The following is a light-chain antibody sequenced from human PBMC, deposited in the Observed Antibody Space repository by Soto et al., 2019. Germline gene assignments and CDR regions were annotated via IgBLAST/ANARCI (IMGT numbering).Light chain of an antibody. J-gene: IGLJ1*01. Sequence: QSVLTQPASVSGSPGQSITISCTGTSSDVGGYNYVSWYQQHPGKAPKLMIYEVSNRPSGVSNRFSGSKSGNTVSLAISGLQAEDEDDYYFSSYTSSSSDYVFGTGTKLTVL. CDR1: SSDVGGYNY. V-gene: IGLV2-14*01. CDR2: EVS. CDR3: SSYTSSSSDYV.